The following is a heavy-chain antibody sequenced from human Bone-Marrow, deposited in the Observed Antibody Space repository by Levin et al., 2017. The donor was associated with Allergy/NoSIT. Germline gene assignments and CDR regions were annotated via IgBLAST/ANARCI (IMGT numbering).Heavy chain of an antibody. CDR3: ARDRGYALDS. J-gene: IGHJ4*02. D-gene: IGHD5-12*01. Sequence: GGSLRLSCAASDVTFSNSWMHWVRQAPGKGLVWVSYINSDGITTTYADSVKGRFTISRDNAKNTVYLQMNSLRAEDTAVYYCARDRGYALDSWGQGTLVTVSS. V-gene: IGHV3-74*01. CDR1: DVTFSNSW. CDR2: INSDGITT.